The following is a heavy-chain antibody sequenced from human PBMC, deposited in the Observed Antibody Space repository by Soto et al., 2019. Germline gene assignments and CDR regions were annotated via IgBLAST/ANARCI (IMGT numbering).Heavy chain of an antibody. CDR1: GFNFHDYS. V-gene: IGHV3-43*01. J-gene: IGHJ6*02. Sequence: PGGSLRLSCTASGFNFHDYSIHWVRQTPGKGLEWVSFITWDGGSIYFADSVKGRFTISRDNSKNSLTLEINSLRSEDSGLYYCAKGGFGGYGMDVWGQGTTVTVSS. CDR2: ITWDGGSI. CDR3: AKGGFGGYGMDV. D-gene: IGHD6-25*01.